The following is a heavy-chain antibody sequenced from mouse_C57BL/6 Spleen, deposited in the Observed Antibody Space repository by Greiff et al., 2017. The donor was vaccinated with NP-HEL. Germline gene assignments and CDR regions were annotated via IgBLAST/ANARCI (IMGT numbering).Heavy chain of an antibody. J-gene: IGHJ3*01. D-gene: IGHD1-1*01. V-gene: IGHV5-9-1*02. Sequence: EVMLVESGEGLMKPGGSLKLSCAASGFTFSSYAMSWVRQTPEKRLEWVAYISSGGDYIYYADTVKGRFTISRDNARNTLYLQMSSLKFEATAMYYGTRENYGSSYGFAYWGQGTLVTVSA. CDR3: TRENYGSSYGFAY. CDR1: GFTFSSYA. CDR2: ISSGGDYI.